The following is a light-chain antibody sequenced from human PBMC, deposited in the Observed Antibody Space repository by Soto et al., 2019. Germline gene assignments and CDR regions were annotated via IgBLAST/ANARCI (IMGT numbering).Light chain of an antibody. V-gene: IGLV1-51*02. Sequence: QSVLTQPPSVSAAPGQKVTISCSGSSSNIGKNFVSWYQQFPGTAPKVIIYENNKRLSGIPDRFSGSKSGTSVTLGITGLQTGDEAFYYCASWDSSLYGVVFGGGTKLTVL. CDR1: SSNIGKNF. CDR3: ASWDSSLYGVV. CDR2: ENN. J-gene: IGLJ2*01.